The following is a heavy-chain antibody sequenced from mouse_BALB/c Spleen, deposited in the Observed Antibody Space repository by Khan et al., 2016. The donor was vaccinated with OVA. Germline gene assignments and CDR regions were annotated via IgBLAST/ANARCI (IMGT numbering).Heavy chain of an antibody. D-gene: IGHD1-1*02. CDR1: GFSLSDYG. J-gene: IGHJ4*01. CDR3: AKGLWSYYFALDY. Sequence: QVQLKQSGPGLVAPSQSLSITCTVSGFSLSDYGVSWIRQPPGKGLEWLGVIWGGGSTYYNSALKSRLSISKDNSKSQVFLKMNSLQTDDTAMYYCAKGLWSYYFALDYWGQGTSVTVAS. CDR2: IWGGGST. V-gene: IGHV2-6-5*01.